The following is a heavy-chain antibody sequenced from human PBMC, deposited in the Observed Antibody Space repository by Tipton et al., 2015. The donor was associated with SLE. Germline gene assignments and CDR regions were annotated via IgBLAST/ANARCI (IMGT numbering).Heavy chain of an antibody. CDR3: ARVLGSYYAMDI. J-gene: IGHJ6*02. CDR1: GASFSANY. V-gene: IGHV4-34*01. Sequence: TLSLTCAVSGASFSANYWGWIRQPPGKGLEWIGESDQRGSTNYNPSLKSRVTISLDTSRNQFSLKLTSVTAADTAVYYCARVLGSYYAMDIWGQGTTVTVSS. CDR2: SDQRGST.